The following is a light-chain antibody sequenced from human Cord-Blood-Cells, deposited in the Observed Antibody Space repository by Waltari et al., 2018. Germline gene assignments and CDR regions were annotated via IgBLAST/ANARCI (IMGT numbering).Light chain of an antibody. V-gene: IGLV2-14*03. Sequence: QSALTQPASVSGSPGQSITISCTGTSSHVGGYNYVSWYQQHPGKAPKLMFYDVSNRPSGVSNRFSCSKAGNTASLTISGLQAEDEADYYCSSYTSSSTWVFGGGTKLTVL. CDR3: SSYTSSSTWV. CDR1: SSHVGGYNY. CDR2: DVS. J-gene: IGLJ3*02.